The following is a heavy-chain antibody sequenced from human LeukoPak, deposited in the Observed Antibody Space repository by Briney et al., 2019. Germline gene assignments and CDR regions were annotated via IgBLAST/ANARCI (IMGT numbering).Heavy chain of an antibody. CDR2: IGPSSGDI. D-gene: IGHD3-10*01. V-gene: IGHV3-21*01. CDR3: ARDRGARGRGLA. CDR1: GFTFRIYP. J-gene: IGHJ5*02. Sequence: GGSLRLSCAASGFTFRIYPMNWVRQAPGTGLEWVSSIGPSSGDIYYADSVKGRFTISRDNDKNSLYLQMNSLRAEDTAVYYCARDRGARGRGLAWGQGTQVTVSS.